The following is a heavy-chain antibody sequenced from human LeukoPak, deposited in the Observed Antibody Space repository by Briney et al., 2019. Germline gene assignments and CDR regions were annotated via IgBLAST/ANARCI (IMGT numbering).Heavy chain of an antibody. V-gene: IGHV3-30*02. J-gene: IGHJ4*02. CDR3: ATSRTVTALFEY. Sequence: YFADSVKGRFTISRDNSKNTVYLQMNSLRGEDTAVYYCATSRTVTALFEYWGQGTRVTVSS. D-gene: IGHD2-21*02.